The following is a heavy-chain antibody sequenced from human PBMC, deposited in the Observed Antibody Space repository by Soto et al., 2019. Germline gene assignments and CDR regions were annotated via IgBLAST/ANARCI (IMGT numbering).Heavy chain of an antibody. V-gene: IGHV4-4*02. D-gene: IGHD2-15*01. Sequence: SDTLSLTCFVSGASISSTYWWSWVRQTPGKRLEWIGQIYHTGTTSYNPSLKNRVTISLDKSNNQFSLRLTSMTAADTAVYYCATLPPRIVVVMTDLPTWGQGTLVTVSS. J-gene: IGHJ5*02. CDR3: ATLPPRIVVVMTDLPT. CDR1: GASISSTYW. CDR2: IYHTGTT.